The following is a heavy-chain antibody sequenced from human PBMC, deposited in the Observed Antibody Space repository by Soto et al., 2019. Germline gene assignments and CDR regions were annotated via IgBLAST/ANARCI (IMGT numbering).Heavy chain of an antibody. V-gene: IGHV3-23*01. Sequence: GVSLRLSCAASGFTFSSYAMSWVRQAPGKGLECVSGISGPGGSTYYADSVKGRFTISRDNSKNTLYLQMNSLSAEDTAVYYCAKNRLSNITPQTLYKDMDDCGHRTTVTVS. J-gene: IGHJ6*01. D-gene: IGHD1-1*01. CDR1: GFTFSSYA. CDR2: ISGPGGST. CDR3: AKNRLSNITPQTLYKDMDD.